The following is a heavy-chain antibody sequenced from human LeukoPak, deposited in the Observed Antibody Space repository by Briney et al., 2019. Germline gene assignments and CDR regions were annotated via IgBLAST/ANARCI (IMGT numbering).Heavy chain of an antibody. D-gene: IGHD4-17*01. V-gene: IGHV4-4*02. J-gene: IGHJ5*02. Sequence: PSETLSLTCAVSGGSISSSNWWSWVRQPPGKGLEWIGEIYHSGSTNYNPSLKSRVTISVGKSKNQFSLKLSSVTAADTAVYYCARQSHDYGDYGGGAWGQGTLVTVSS. CDR1: GGSISSSNW. CDR3: ARQSHDYGDYGGGA. CDR2: IYHSGST.